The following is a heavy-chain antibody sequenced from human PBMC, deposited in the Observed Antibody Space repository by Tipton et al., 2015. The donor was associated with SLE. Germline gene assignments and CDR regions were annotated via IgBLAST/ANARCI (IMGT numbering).Heavy chain of an antibody. CDR1: GGSISSGSYS. Sequence: TLSLTCTVSGGSISSGSYSWIWIRQPAGKELEWIGRIYTSGSTNYNPSLQSRVIISGDTSKNQFSLELTYVTAADTAVYYCARGGVGGYDYFDFWGQGSLVTVSS. J-gene: IGHJ4*02. CDR2: IYTSGST. V-gene: IGHV4-61*02. CDR3: ARGGVGGYDYFDF. D-gene: IGHD5-12*01.